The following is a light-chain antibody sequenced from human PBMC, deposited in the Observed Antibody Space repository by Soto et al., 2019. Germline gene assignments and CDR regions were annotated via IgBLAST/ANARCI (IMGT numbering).Light chain of an antibody. CDR3: QQANSFPIT. CDR2: GAS. V-gene: IGKV3-15*01. CDR1: QTINNN. J-gene: IGKJ5*01. Sequence: VMTQAPATLSVSPGARAPLSCRASQTINNNVAWYQLKDGQVPRLLIYGASTRAADVPARFSGGGSGTEFTLTISSLQPEDFATYYCQQANSFPITFGQGTRLENK.